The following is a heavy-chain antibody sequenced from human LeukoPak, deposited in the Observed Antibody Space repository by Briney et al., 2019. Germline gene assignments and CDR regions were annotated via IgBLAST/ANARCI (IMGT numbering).Heavy chain of an antibody. D-gene: IGHD3-22*01. CDR2: ISISSSYT. CDR1: GFTFSSYA. CDR3: ARAPYYYDSSGDSDI. V-gene: IGHV3-21*01. J-gene: IGHJ3*02. Sequence: GGSLRLSCAASGFTFSSYAMSWVRQAPGKGLEWVSSISISSSYTYYADSVKGRFTISRDNAKNSLYLQMNSLRAEDTAVYYCARAPYYYDSSGDSDIWGQGTMVTVSS.